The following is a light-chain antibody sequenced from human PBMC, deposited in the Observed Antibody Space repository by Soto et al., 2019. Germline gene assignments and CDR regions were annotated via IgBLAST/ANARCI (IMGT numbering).Light chain of an antibody. CDR1: QSVNSN. CDR2: GTS. CDR3: QQYNNCPRT. J-gene: IGKJ1*01. V-gene: IGKV3-15*01. Sequence: IVMTQSPATLSLSPGERATLPCRASQSVNSNLAWYQQKAGQAPRLLIYGTSTRATGIPARFSGSGSGTDFTLTISSLQFEDFAVYYCQQYNNCPRTFGQGTKVDI.